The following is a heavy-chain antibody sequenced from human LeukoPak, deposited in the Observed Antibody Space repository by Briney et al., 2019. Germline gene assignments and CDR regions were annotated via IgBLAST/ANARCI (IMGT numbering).Heavy chain of an antibody. CDR3: ARARPGDGMDV. CDR2: IKSKTDGGTT. J-gene: IGHJ6*02. CDR1: GFTFSNAW. V-gene: IGHV3-15*01. D-gene: IGHD3-10*01. Sequence: GGSLRLSCAASGFTFSNAWMSWVRQAPGKGLEWVGRIKSKTDGGTTDYAEPVKGRFTISRDDSKNTLYLQMNSLKTEDTAVYYCARARPGDGMDVWGQGTTVTVSS.